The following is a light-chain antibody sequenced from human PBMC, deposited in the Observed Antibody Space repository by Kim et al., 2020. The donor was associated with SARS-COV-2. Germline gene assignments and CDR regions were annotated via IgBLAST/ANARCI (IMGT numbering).Light chain of an antibody. CDR2: DVH. V-gene: IGLV2-8*01. J-gene: IGLJ1*01. Sequence: GQSVTISCTGTNSDVGVYEFVSWYQQHPGAAPKVVIYDVHKRPSGVPDRFSGSKSGNTATLTVSSLQAADEADYFCCSYAGDNKYVFGTGTKVTV. CDR3: CSYAGDNKYV. CDR1: NSDVGVYEF.